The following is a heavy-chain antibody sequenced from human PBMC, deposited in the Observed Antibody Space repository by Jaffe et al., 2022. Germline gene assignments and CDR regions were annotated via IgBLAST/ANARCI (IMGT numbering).Heavy chain of an antibody. V-gene: IGHV4-59*01. Sequence: QVQLQESGPGLVKPSETLSLTCTVSGGSISSYYWSWIRQPPGKGLEWIGYIYYSGSTNYNPSLKSRVTISVDTSKNQFSLKLSSVTAADTAVYYCARYPQYSSSWYKGAFDIWGQGTMVTVSS. J-gene: IGHJ3*02. D-gene: IGHD6-13*01. CDR2: IYYSGST. CDR1: GGSISSYY. CDR3: ARYPQYSSSWYKGAFDI.